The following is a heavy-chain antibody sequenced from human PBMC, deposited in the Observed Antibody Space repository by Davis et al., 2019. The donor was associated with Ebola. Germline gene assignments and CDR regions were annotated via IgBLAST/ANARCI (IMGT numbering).Heavy chain of an antibody. CDR3: ARDRGGGYGDYLFDY. Sequence: MPSETLSLTCSVSGGSISSNNYYWGWIRQPLGKGLEWIGSIYYSGSTYYNPSLKSRVTISVDTSKNQFSLKLSSVTAADTAVYYCARDRGGGYGDYLFDYWGQGTLVTVSS. J-gene: IGHJ4*02. D-gene: IGHD4-17*01. CDR1: GGSISSNNYY. CDR2: IYYSGST. V-gene: IGHV4-39*07.